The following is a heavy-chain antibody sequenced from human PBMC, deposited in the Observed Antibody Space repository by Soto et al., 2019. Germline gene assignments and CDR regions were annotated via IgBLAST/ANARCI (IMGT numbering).Heavy chain of an antibody. V-gene: IGHV3-11*06. CDR3: ARVARGNAYHFES. J-gene: IGHJ4*02. CDR2: ISPSSSYT. CDR1: VFTFSDYY. Sequence: LILSCAASVFTFSDYYMNWIRQAPGKGLEWISYISPSSSYTDYADSVRGRFTISRDNAKNSLYLQMSSLRADDTAVYYCARVARGNAYHFESWRQGSLVTVSS. D-gene: IGHD2-2*01.